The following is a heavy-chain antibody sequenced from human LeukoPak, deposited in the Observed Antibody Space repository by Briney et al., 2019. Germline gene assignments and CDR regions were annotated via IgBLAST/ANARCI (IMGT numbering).Heavy chain of an antibody. CDR3: ARHLPAAMVFDY. D-gene: IGHD2-2*01. J-gene: IGHJ4*02. CDR2: IYYSGST. Sequence: PSETLSLTCTVSGGSISSSSYYWGWIRQPPGKGLEWIGSIYYSGSTYYNPSLKSRVTISVDTSKNQFSLKLSSVTAADTAVYYCARHLPAAMVFDYWGQGTLVTVSS. CDR1: GGSISSSSYY. V-gene: IGHV4-39*01.